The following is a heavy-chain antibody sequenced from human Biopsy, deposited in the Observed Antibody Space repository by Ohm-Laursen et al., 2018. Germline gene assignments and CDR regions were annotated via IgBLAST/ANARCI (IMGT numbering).Heavy chain of an antibody. CDR3: ARRPYGGTRYWYFDL. D-gene: IGHD4-23*01. CDR2: IYYSGTT. Sequence: PSQTLSLTCTVSGGSVSSGGFYWSWIRQHPGKGLEWIGYIYYSGTTYYNPSLKSLVTISVDTSKNQFSLKLNSVTAADTAMYYCARRPYGGTRYWYFDLWGRGTLVTVSS. V-gene: IGHV4-31*01. J-gene: IGHJ2*01. CDR1: GGSVSSGGFY.